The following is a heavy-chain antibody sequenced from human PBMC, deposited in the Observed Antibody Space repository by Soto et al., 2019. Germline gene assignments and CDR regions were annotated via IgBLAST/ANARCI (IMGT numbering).Heavy chain of an antibody. Sequence: SETLSLTCTVSGGSISSGGYYWSWIRQHPGKGLEWIGYIYYSGSTNYNPSLKSRVTISVDTSKNQFSLKLSSVTAADTAVYYCASRQRIYGSGSYYNGPFDYWGQGTLVTVSS. D-gene: IGHD3-10*01. CDR1: GGSISSGGYY. J-gene: IGHJ4*02. CDR2: IYYSGST. V-gene: IGHV4-31*03. CDR3: ASRQRIYGSGSYYNGPFDY.